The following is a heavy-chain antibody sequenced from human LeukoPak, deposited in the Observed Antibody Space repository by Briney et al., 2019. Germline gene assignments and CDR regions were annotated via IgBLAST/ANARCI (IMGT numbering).Heavy chain of an antibody. J-gene: IGHJ3*02. CDR3: ARCGDQDAFDI. Sequence: GASVKVSCKASGGTFSSYAINWVRQATGQGLEWMGWMNPNSGNTGYAQKFQGRVTMTRNTSISTAYMELSSLRSEDTAVYYCARCGDQDAFDIWGQGTMVTVSS. CDR2: MNPNSGNT. CDR1: GGTFSSYA. D-gene: IGHD2-21*02. V-gene: IGHV1-8*02.